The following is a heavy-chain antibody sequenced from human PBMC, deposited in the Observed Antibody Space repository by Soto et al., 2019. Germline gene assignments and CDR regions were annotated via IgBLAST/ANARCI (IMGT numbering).Heavy chain of an antibody. Sequence: SQTLSLTCAISGDSVSSNSAAWNCIMQSPSRCLEWLGRTYYRSKWYNEYAVSVKSRITIKPDTSKNQFSLQLNSVIPEDTAVYYCAGMQDGALAYWGQGSLVTVSS. CDR3: AGMQDGALAY. D-gene: IGHD1-26*01. CDR1: GDSVSSNSAA. J-gene: IGHJ4*02. CDR2: TYYRSKWYN. V-gene: IGHV6-1*01.